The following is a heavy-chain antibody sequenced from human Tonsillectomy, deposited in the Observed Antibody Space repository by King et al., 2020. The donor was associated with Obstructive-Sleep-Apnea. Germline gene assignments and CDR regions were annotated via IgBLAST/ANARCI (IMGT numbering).Heavy chain of an antibody. CDR2: INPKSGGT. J-gene: IGHJ4*02. V-gene: IGHV1-2*04. D-gene: IGHD5-12*01. CDR1: GYTFTGYY. CDR3: ARDISRGYDY. Sequence: QLVQSGAEVKKPGASVKVSCKASGYTFTGYYIHWVRQAPGQGLELMGWINPKSGGTNYAQNFQGWVTMTRDTSISTAYMELRSLRSDDTAVYFCARDISRGYDYWGQGPPVTVSS.